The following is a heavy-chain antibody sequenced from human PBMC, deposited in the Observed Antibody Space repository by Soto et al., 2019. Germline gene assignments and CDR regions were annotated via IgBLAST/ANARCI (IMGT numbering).Heavy chain of an antibody. D-gene: IGHD2-2*01. Sequence: GGSLRLSCAASGFTFSSYGMHWVRQAPGKGLEWVAVISYDGSNKYYADSVKGRFTISRDNSKNTLYLQMNSLRAEDTAVYYCAKDTHLGYCSSTSCYLRGFDYWGQGTLVTVSS. CDR2: ISYDGSNK. CDR3: AKDTHLGYCSSTSCYLRGFDY. J-gene: IGHJ4*02. CDR1: GFTFSSYG. V-gene: IGHV3-30*18.